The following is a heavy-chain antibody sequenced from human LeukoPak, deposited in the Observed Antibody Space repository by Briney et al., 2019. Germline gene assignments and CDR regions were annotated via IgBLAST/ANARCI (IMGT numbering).Heavy chain of an antibody. CDR3: ARVVITFGGVIVKGIDY. Sequence: GASVKVSCKASGGTFSSYAISWVRQAPGQGLEWMGGIIPIFGTANYAQKFQGRVTITVDESTSTAYMELSSLRSEDTAVYYCARVVITFGGVIVKGIDYWGQGTLVTVSS. J-gene: IGHJ4*02. D-gene: IGHD3-16*02. CDR1: GGTFSSYA. V-gene: IGHV1-69*13. CDR2: IIPIFGTA.